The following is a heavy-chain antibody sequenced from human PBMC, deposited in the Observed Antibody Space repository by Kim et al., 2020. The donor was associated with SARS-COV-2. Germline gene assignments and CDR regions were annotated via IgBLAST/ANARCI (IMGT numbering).Heavy chain of an antibody. J-gene: IGHJ6*03. CDR1: GYTFTSNA. V-gene: IGHV7-4-1*02. CDR3: ARLMYYDFWSGYHDYYYYYMDV. D-gene: IGHD3-3*01. CDR2: INTNTGNP. Sequence: ASVKVSCKSSGYTFTSNAMNWVRQAPGQGLEWMGWINTNTGNPTYAQGFTGRFVFSLDTSVSTAYLQISSLKAEDTAVYYCARLMYYDFWSGYHDYYYYYMDVWGKGTTVTVSS.